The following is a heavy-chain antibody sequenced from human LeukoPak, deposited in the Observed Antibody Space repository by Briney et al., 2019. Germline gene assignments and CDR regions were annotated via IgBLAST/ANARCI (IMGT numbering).Heavy chain of an antibody. V-gene: IGHV3-23*01. D-gene: IGHD2-2*01. CDR1: GFTFSSYA. CDR3: AKHQLPSYYYYMDV. Sequence: GGSLRLSCAASGFTFSSYAMSWVRQAPGKGLEWVSAISGSGGSTYYADSVKGRFTISRDNSKNTLYLQMNSLRAEDTAVYYCAKHQLPSYYYYMDVWGKGTTVTVSS. CDR2: ISGSGGST. J-gene: IGHJ6*03.